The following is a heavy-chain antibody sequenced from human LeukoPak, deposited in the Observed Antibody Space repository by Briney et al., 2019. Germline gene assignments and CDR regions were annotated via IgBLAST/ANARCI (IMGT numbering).Heavy chain of an antibody. CDR1: GFTFSGYA. J-gene: IGHJ4*02. CDR3: ARGYSSSWEVLHFDY. CDR2: ISYDGSNK. V-gene: IGHV3-30-3*01. Sequence: GGSLRLSCAASGFTFSGYAMHWVRQAPGKGLEWVAVISYDGSNKFYADSVKGRFTLSRDSSKNTLSLQMNSLRTEDTAVYYCARGYSSSWEVLHFDYWGQGTLVTVSS. D-gene: IGHD6-13*01.